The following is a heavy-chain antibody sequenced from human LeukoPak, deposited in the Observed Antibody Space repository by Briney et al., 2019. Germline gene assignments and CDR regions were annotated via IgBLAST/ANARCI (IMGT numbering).Heavy chain of an antibody. CDR2: IYYSGST. V-gene: IGHV4-31*03. CDR3: ARDSPYAPRAFDS. CDR1: GGSISSGFYF. Sequence: SETLSLTCTVSGGSISSGFYFWSWIRQHPGKSLEWIGHIYYSGSTYYNPSLKSRVTISVDTSKIQLSLKLSSVSAADTAVYYCARDSPYAPRAFDSWGQGTLVTVSS. J-gene: IGHJ4*02. D-gene: IGHD2-2*01.